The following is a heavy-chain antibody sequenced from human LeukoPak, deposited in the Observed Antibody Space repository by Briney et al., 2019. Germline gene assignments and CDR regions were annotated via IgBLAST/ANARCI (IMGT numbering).Heavy chain of an antibody. CDR2: IYSDGRT. V-gene: IGHV3-53*01. J-gene: IGHJ3*02. CDR3: ARVQQLVRGDAFDI. Sequence: PGGSLRLSCAASGVTVSSNYISWVRQAPGKGLEWVSVIYSDGRTYYTDSVKGRFTISRDNSKNTLYLQMNSLRAEDTAVYYCARVQQLVRGDAFDIWGQGTMVTVSS. CDR1: GVTVSSNY. D-gene: IGHD6-13*01.